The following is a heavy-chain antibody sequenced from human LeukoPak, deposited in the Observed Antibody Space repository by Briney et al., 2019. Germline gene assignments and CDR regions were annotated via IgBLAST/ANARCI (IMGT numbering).Heavy chain of an antibody. Sequence: SETLSLTCTVSGGSINSDTYYWTWIRQPAGQGLEWLGRIYTSGSTNYNPSLKSRITISIDTSKNQFSLKLTPVTAADTALYYCAGDSTTTWYGQDYWGQGTLVTVFS. CDR2: IYTSGST. D-gene: IGHD1-26*01. J-gene: IGHJ4*02. CDR3: AGDSTTTWYGQDY. V-gene: IGHV4-61*02. CDR1: GGSINSDTYY.